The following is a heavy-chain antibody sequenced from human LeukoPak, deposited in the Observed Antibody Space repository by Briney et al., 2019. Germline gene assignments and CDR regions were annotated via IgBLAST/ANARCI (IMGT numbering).Heavy chain of an antibody. Sequence: AASVKVSCKASGYDFSIYSVTWVRQAPGQGLEWMGWISPSTGETKYSQNFQDRVTMTTDTATATVSMELRSLTTADTAVYFCARESKYWSTFFPIWGQGTLVTVSS. CDR3: ARESKYWSTFFPI. V-gene: IGHV1-18*01. CDR2: ISPSTGET. CDR1: GYDFSIYS. D-gene: IGHD2-2*01. J-gene: IGHJ3*02.